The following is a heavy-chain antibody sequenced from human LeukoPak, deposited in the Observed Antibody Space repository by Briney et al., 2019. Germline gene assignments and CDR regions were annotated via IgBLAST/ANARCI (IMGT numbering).Heavy chain of an antibody. CDR2: FDPEDGET. D-gene: IGHD1-7*01. CDR1: GYTLTELS. V-gene: IGHV1-24*01. Sequence: VASVKVSCKVSGYTLTELSMHWVRQAPGKGLEWMGGFDPEDGETIYAHKFQGRVTMTEDTSTDTAYMELSSLRSEYTAVYYCATASRTTGTTPGAFDIWGQGTMVTVSS. J-gene: IGHJ3*02. CDR3: ATASRTTGTTPGAFDI.